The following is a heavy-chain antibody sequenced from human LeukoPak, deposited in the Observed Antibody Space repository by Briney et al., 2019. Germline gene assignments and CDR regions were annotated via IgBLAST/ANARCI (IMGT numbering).Heavy chain of an antibody. D-gene: IGHD6-19*01. CDR3: ARRFDGSSGGWGPTPVEIDY. J-gene: IGHJ4*02. V-gene: IGHV4-39*01. CDR2: IYYSGST. CDR1: GGSISSYY. Sequence: PSETLSLTCTVSGGSISSYYWGWIRQPPGKGLEWIGSIYYSGSTYYNPSLKSRVTISVDTSKNQFSLKLSSVTAADTAVYYCARRFDGSSGGWGPTPVEIDYWGQGTLVTVSS.